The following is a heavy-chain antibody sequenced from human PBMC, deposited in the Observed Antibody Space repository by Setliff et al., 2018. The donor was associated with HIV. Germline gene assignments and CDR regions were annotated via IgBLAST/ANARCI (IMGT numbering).Heavy chain of an antibody. V-gene: IGHV4-31*03. J-gene: IGHJ4*02. D-gene: IGHD4-17*01. CDR3: ARDQTSNGDFDY. Sequence: SETLSLTCTVSGGSISSGGYYWSWIRQHPGKGLEWIGYIYYSGSTYYNPSLKSRVTISGDTSKNQFSLKLSSVTAADTAVYYCARDQTSNGDFDYWGQGTLVTVSS. CDR2: IYYSGST. CDR1: GGSISSGGYY.